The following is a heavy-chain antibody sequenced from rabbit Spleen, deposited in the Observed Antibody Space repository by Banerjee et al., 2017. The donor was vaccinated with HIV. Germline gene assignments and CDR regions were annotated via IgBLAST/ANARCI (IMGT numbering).Heavy chain of an antibody. CDR2: IDVGAGST. Sequence: QMKETGGGLVQPGGSLTLSCKASGFDFRRYYLSWVRQAPGKGLEWIGIIDVGAGSTDYASWVNGRFTISNDNAQNTVFLQLNSLTAADTATYFCARDLASGSGWYLDLWGPGTLVTVS. CDR1: GFDFRRYY. CDR3: ARDLASGSGWYLDL. V-gene: IGHV1S7*01. J-gene: IGHJ4*01. D-gene: IGHD1-1*01.